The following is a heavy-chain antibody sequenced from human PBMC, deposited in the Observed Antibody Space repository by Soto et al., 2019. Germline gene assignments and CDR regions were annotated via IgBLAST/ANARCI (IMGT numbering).Heavy chain of an antibody. D-gene: IGHD2-2*02. CDR1: GYTFTNFY. CDR3: SRARYCTSPSCYNHYYYGMDI. V-gene: IGHV1-46*01. Sequence: QVQLVQSGAEVKKPGASVTLSCKASGYTFTNFYIHWVRQAPGQGLEWMGIINPRNGATRYAQKFQGRVTITADTSASTAYMELRSLRSDDTAVYYCSRARYCTSPSCYNHYYYGMDIWGQGTTVSVSS. J-gene: IGHJ6*02. CDR2: INPRNGAT.